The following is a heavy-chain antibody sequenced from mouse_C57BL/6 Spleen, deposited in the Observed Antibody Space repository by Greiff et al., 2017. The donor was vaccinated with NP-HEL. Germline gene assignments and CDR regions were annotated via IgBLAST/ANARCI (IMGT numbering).Heavy chain of an antibody. CDR3: ARWGGSSQYYAMDY. CDR1: GYTFTSYW. CDR2: IDPSDSYT. Sequence: QVQLQQPGAELVKPGASVKLSCKASGYTFTSYWMQWVKQRPGQGLEWIGEIDPSDSYTNYNQKFKGKATLTVDTSSSTAYMQLSSLTSEDSAVYYCARWGGSSQYYAMDYWGQGTSVTVSS. J-gene: IGHJ4*01. V-gene: IGHV1-50*01. D-gene: IGHD1-1*01.